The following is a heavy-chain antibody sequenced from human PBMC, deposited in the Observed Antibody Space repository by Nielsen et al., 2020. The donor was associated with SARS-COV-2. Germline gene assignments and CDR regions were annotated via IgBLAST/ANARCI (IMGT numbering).Heavy chain of an antibody. CDR3: ARMKLERRYFDY. Sequence: GSLRLSCAASGFTFSSYAMSWVRQPPGKGLEWIGEINHSESTNYNPSLKSRVTISVDTSKNQFSLKLSSVTAADTAVYYCARMKLERRYFDYWGQGTLVTVSS. CDR2: INHSEST. J-gene: IGHJ4*02. CDR1: GFTFSSYA. D-gene: IGHD1-1*01. V-gene: IGHV4-34*01.